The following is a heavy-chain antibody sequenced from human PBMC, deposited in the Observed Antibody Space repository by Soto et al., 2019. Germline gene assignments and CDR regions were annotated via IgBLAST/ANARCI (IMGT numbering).Heavy chain of an antibody. CDR1: GFTISSYG. V-gene: IGHV3-33*01. CDR3: ARDTSGGYGHY. Sequence: GGSLRLSCVVSGFTISSYGMHWVRQAPGNGLEWVAVLWYDGTEKYYADSVKGRFTISRDNSKNTLYLQMNGLRDEDTAVYYCARDTSGGYGHYWGQGTLVTVSS. J-gene: IGHJ4*02. CDR2: LWYDGTEK. D-gene: IGHD5-12*01.